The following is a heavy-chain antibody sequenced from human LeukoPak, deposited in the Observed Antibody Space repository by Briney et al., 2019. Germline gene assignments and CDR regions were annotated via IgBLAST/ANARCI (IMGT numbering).Heavy chain of an antibody. CDR1: GFTFSSYW. V-gene: IGHV3-7*03. CDR2: IKQDGSEK. D-gene: IGHD2-2*01. J-gene: IGHJ5*02. Sequence: PGGSLRPYCAASGFTFSSYWMSWVRQAPGKGLEWVANIKQDGSEKYYVDSVKGRFTISRDNAKNSLYLQMNSLRAEDTAVYYCARGGCSSTSCYVNWFDPWGQGTLVTVSS. CDR3: ARGGCSSTSCYVNWFDP.